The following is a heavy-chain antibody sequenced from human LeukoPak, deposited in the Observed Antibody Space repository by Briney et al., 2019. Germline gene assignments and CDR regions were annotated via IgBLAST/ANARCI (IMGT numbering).Heavy chain of an antibody. Sequence: GASVKVSCKASGYTFTNYYMHWVRQAPGQGLEWMGLGNPTGSSTNYAQKFRGRVTMTRDTSISTAYMELSRLRSDDTAVYYCAMMGYYGSGSYYNRYFDLWGRGTLVTVSS. V-gene: IGHV1-46*01. CDR3: AMMGYYGSGSYYNRYFDL. CDR2: GNPTGSST. D-gene: IGHD3-10*01. J-gene: IGHJ2*01. CDR1: GYTFTNYY.